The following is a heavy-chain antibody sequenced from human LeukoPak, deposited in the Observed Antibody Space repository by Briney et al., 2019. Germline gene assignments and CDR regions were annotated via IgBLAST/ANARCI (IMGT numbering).Heavy chain of an antibody. Sequence: SETLSLTCTVSGGSISGSTYYWGWIRQPPGKGLEWIGSTYYSGSTYYNPSLKSRVTISVDTSKNQFSLKLSSVTAADTAVYYCASHGRATVVTTGTNWFDPWGQGTLVTVSS. CDR2: TYYSGST. CDR3: ASHGRATVVTTGTNWFDP. V-gene: IGHV4-39*01. J-gene: IGHJ5*02. D-gene: IGHD4-23*01. CDR1: GGSISGSTYY.